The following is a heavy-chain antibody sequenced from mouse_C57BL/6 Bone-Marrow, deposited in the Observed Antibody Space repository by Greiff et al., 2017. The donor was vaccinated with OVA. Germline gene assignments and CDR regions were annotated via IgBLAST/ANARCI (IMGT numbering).Heavy chain of an antibody. J-gene: IGHJ3*01. V-gene: IGHV1-69*01. CDR3: ARRGDYYGSSYYFAY. Sequence: VKLQQPGAELVMPGASVKLSCKASGYTFTSYWMHWVKQRPGQGLEWIGEIDPSDSYTNYNQKFKGKSTLTVDKSSSTAYMQLSSLTSEDSAVYYCARRGDYYGSSYYFAYWGQGTLVTVSA. D-gene: IGHD1-1*01. CDR2: IDPSDSYT. CDR1: GYTFTSYW.